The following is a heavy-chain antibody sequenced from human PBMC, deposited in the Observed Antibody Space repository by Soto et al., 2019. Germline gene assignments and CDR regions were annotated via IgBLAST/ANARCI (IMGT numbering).Heavy chain of an antibody. J-gene: IGHJ4*02. Sequence: SETLSLTCTVSGGSISSSSYYWGWIRQPPGKELEWIGSIFYSGSTYFNPSLKSRVTISVDTSKNHFSLKLSSVTAADTAVYYCARHKSGIYSTLDYWGQGTLVTVSS. CDR2: IFYSGST. CDR3: ARHKSGIYSTLDY. V-gene: IGHV4-39*01. D-gene: IGHD1-26*01. CDR1: GGSISSSSYY.